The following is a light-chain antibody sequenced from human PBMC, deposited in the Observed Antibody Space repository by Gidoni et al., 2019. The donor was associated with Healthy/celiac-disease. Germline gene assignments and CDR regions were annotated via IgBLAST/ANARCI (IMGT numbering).Light chain of an antibody. CDR3: QQYNNWPPGT. CDR1: QSVSSN. Sequence: EIGMTQSPATLSVSPGERATLSCRASQSVSSNLAWYQQKPGQAPRLLIYGASTRATGIPARFSGSESGTEFTLTISSLQSEDFAVYYCQQYNNWPPGTFGQGTKVEIK. CDR2: GAS. V-gene: IGKV3-15*01. J-gene: IGKJ1*01.